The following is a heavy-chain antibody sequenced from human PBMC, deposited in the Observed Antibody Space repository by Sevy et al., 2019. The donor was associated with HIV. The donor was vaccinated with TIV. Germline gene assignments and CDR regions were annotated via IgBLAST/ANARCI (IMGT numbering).Heavy chain of an antibody. D-gene: IGHD3-22*01. CDR3: VRDSPLTYYYDSSGYYPTDY. V-gene: IGHV3-7*01. J-gene: IGHJ4*02. Sequence: GGSLRLSCAASGFTFSSYWMSWVRQAPGKGLEWVANIKQDGSEKYYVDSVKGRFTISRDNAKNSLYLQMNSLRAEDTAVYYCVRDSPLTYYYDSSGYYPTDYWGQGTLVTVSS. CDR1: GFTFSSYW. CDR2: IKQDGSEK.